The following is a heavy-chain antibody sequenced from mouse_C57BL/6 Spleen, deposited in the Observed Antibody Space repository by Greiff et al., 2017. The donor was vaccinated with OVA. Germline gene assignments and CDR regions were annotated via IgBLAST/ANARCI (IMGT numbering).Heavy chain of an antibody. Sequence: VQLQQPGTELVKPGASVKLSCKASGYTFTSYWMHWVKQRPGRGLEWIGSIIPSNGGTNYNEKFKSKATLTVDKSSSTAYMQLSSLTSEDSAVYYCAPAYYNDYGWFDDWGPGTTVTVSA. CDR3: APAYYNDYGWFDD. V-gene: IGHV1-53*01. D-gene: IGHD2-12*01. J-gene: IGHJ1*01. CDR2: IIPSNGGT. CDR1: GYTFTSYW.